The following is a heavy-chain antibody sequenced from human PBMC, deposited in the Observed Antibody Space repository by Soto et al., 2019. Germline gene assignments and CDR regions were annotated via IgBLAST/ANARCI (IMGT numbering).Heavy chain of an antibody. D-gene: IGHD5-18*01. CDR1: LFTFSSYA. CDR2: ISGSGDST. CDR3: AKEIYSYGYNSFDS. J-gene: IGHJ4*02. V-gene: IGHV3-23*01. Sequence: PGWSLRHSCASSLFTFSSYAMGLVLNSPGKVLELVSAISGSGDSTYDADSVKGRFTISRDNSKNTLYLQMNSLRAEDTAVYYCAKEIYSYGYNSFDSWSQGTLVTVSS.